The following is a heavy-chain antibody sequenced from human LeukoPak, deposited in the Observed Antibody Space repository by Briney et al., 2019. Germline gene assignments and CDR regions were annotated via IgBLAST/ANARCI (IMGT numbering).Heavy chain of an antibody. Sequence: GGSLRLSCAASGFTFSSYEMNWVRQAPGKGLEWVSYISSSGSTIYYADSVKGRFTISRDNAKSSLYLQTNSLRAEDTAVYYCASPFVVVTTGGVYWGQGTLVTVSS. CDR2: ISSSGSTI. J-gene: IGHJ4*02. V-gene: IGHV3-48*03. D-gene: IGHD2-21*02. CDR1: GFTFSSYE. CDR3: ASPFVVVTTGGVY.